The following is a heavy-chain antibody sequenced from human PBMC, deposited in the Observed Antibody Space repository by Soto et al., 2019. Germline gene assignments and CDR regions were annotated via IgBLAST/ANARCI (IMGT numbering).Heavy chain of an antibody. J-gene: IGHJ4*02. D-gene: IGHD5-18*01. V-gene: IGHV1-8*01. CDR1: GYTFTSYD. CDR2: MNPNSGNT. CDR3: ARVDLGYSYADFDY. Sequence: QVQLVQSGAEVKKPGASVKVSCKASGYTFTSYDINWVRQATGQGLEWMGWMNPNSGNTGYAQKFQGRVAVTRNTPINTAYMEQSRLRSEETAVYYCARVDLGYSYADFDYWGQGTLVTGYS.